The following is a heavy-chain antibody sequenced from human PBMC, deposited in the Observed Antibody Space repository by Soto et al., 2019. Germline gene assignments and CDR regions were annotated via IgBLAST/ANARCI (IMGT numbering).Heavy chain of an antibody. J-gene: IGHJ4*02. CDR1: GFTFSSYG. CDR3: ARVTLEWEPSWVDY. D-gene: IGHD1-26*01. Sequence: GGSLRLSCAASGFTFSSYGMHWVRQAPGKGLEWVAVIWYDGSNKYYADSVKGRFTISRDNSKNTLYLQMNSLRAEDTAVYYCARVTLEWEPSWVDYWGQGTLVTVSS. V-gene: IGHV3-33*01. CDR2: IWYDGSNK.